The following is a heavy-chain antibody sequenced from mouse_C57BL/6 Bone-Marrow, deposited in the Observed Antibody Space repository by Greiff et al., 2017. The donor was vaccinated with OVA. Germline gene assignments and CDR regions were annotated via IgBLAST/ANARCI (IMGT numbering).Heavy chain of an antibody. D-gene: IGHD1-1*01. CDR1: GYTFTDYN. CDR3: ARRLLGGSSPWYFDV. CDR2: INPNNGGT. J-gene: IGHJ1*03. V-gene: IGHV1-22*01. Sequence: VHVKQSGPELVKPGASVKMSCKASGYTFTDYNMHWVKQSHGKSLEWIGYINPNNGGTSYNQKFKGKATLTVNKSSSTAYMELRSLTSEDSAVYYCARRLLGGSSPWYFDVWGTGTTVTVSS.